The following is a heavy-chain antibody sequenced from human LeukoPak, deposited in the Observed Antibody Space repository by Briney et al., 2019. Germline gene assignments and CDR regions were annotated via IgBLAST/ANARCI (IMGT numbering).Heavy chain of an antibody. Sequence: SETLSLTCTVSGGSIGTYYWSWVRQSPGKGLEWIGYIYVTGNRYNPYLQSRVTISVDTSRSQFFLKMSSVTAADTAVYYCARHIGGGIEDMDVWGKGTKVAVSS. CDR2: IYVTGN. V-gene: IGHV4-59*08. D-gene: IGHD3-16*02. J-gene: IGHJ6*03. CDR1: GGSIGTYY. CDR3: ARHIGGGIEDMDV.